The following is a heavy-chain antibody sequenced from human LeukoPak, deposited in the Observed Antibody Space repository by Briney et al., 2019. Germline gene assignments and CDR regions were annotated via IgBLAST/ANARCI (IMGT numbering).Heavy chain of an antibody. J-gene: IGHJ6*03. CDR3: ARDGHDSAYYYYMDV. V-gene: IGHV4-59*01. CDR2: IYYSGST. D-gene: IGHD3-16*01. Sequence: GSLRLSCAASGFTFSSYGMSWVRQPPGKGLEWIGYIYYSGSTNYNPSLKSRVTISVDTSKNQFSLKLSSVTAADTAVYYCARDGHDSAYYYYMDVWGKGTTVTVSS. CDR1: GFTFSSYG.